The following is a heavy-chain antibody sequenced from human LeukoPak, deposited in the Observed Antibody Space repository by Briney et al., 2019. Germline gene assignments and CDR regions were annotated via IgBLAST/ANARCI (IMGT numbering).Heavy chain of an antibody. D-gene: IGHD4-17*01. Sequence: GGSLRLSCAASGFTFSSYAMHWVRQAPGKGLEWVAVISYDGSNKYYADSVKGRFTISRDNSKNTLYLQMNSLRAEDTAVYYCARAPNFDYGDLASRAWDNWFDPWGQGTLVTVSS. V-gene: IGHV3-30*04. CDR2: ISYDGSNK. CDR1: GFTFSSYA. CDR3: ARAPNFDYGDLASRAWDNWFDP. J-gene: IGHJ5*02.